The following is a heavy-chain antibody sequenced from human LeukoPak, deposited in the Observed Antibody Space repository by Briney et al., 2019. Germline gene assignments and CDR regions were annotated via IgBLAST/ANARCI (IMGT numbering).Heavy chain of an antibody. J-gene: IGHJ4*02. CDR3: ARSERRSSSWYLTY. V-gene: IGHV1-18*01. CDR2: ISAYNGNT. Sequence: ASVNVSCKASGYTFTSYGISWVRQAPGQGLEWMGWISAYNGNTNYAHKLQGRVTMTTDTSTSTAYMELRSLRSDDTAVYYCARSERRSSSWYLTYWGQGTLVTVSS. CDR1: GYTFTSYG. D-gene: IGHD6-13*01.